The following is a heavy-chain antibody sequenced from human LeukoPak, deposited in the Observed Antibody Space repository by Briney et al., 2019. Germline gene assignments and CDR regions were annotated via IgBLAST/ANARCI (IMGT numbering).Heavy chain of an antibody. CDR3: ARVAGDYVYYYYMDV. CDR2: IYTSGSN. D-gene: IGHD4-17*01. V-gene: IGHV4-4*07. CDR1: GGSISSYY. J-gene: IGHJ6*03. Sequence: SETLSLTCTVSGGSISSYYWSWIRQPAGKGLEWIGRIYTSGSNNYNPSLKSRVTMSVDTSKNQFSLKLSSVTAADTAVYYCARVAGDYVYYYYMDVWGKGTTVTISS.